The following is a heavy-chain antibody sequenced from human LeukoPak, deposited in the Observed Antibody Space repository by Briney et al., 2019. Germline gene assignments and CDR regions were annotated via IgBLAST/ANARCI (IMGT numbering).Heavy chain of an antibody. CDR1: GLTVSSNY. V-gene: IGHV3-66*01. D-gene: IGHD3-16*01. CDR2: IFSGGSA. Sequence: GGSLRLSCAASGLTVSSNYMSWVRQAPGKGLEWVSLIFSGGSAYYADSVKGRFTISRDNSKNTLYLQMNGLRAVDTAVYYCASGPGGYYYYYYMDVWGKGTTVTISS. CDR3: ASGPGGYYYYYYMDV. J-gene: IGHJ6*03.